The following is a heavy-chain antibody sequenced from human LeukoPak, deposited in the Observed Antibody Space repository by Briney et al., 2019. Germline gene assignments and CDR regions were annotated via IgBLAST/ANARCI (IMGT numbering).Heavy chain of an antibody. CDR1: DGSFSDYY. D-gene: IGHD5-12*01. V-gene: IGHV3-11*01. J-gene: IGHJ4*02. CDR2: ISSSGSTM. CDR3: ARDPGSGYEEHFDY. Sequence: LSLTCAVYDGSFSDYYMSWIRQAPGKGLEWVSYISSSGSTMYYTDSVKGRFTISRDSAKDSLYLQMNSLRAEDTAVYYCARDPGSGYEEHFDYWGQGTLVTVSS.